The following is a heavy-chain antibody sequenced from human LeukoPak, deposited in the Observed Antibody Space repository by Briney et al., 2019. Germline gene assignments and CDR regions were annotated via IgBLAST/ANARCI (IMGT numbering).Heavy chain of an antibody. CDR2: IYHSGST. J-gene: IGHJ6*02. CDR3: ARNYLNYYGSGSYSYGMDV. V-gene: IGHV4-4*02. CDR1: GGSISSSNW. D-gene: IGHD3-10*01. Sequence: SETLSLTCAVSGGSISSSNWWSWVRQPPGKGLEWIGEIYHSGSTNYNPSLKSRVTISVDKSKNQFSLKLSSVTAADTAVYYCARNYLNYYGSGSYSYGMDVWGQGTTVTVSS.